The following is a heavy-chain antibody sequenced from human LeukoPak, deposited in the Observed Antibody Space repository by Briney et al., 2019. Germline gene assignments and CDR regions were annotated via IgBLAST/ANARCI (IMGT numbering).Heavy chain of an antibody. CDR2: INPNSGGT. Sequence: ASVKVSCNASGYTFTGYCMHWVRQAPGQGLEWMGWINPNSGGTNYAQKFQGRVTMTRDTSISTAYMELSRLRSDDTAVYYCARLVLEQWRFFDYWGQGTLVTVSS. CDR3: ARLVLEQWRFFDY. J-gene: IGHJ4*02. CDR1: GYTFTGYC. D-gene: IGHD6-19*01. V-gene: IGHV1-2*02.